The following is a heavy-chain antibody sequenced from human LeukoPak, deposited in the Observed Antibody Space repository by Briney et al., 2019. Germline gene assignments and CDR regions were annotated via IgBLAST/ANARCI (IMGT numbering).Heavy chain of an antibody. D-gene: IGHD3-22*01. V-gene: IGHV1-18*01. CDR2: ISVYNGNT. J-gene: IGHJ4*02. Sequence: ASVKVSCKASGYTFTSYGISWVRQAPVQGLEWMGWISVYNGNTNYAQKLQGRVTMTTDTSTSTAYMELRSLRSDDTAVYYCARDKSLNYYDSSGYYYDYWGQGTLVTVSS. CDR1: GYTFTSYG. CDR3: ARDKSLNYYDSSGYYYDY.